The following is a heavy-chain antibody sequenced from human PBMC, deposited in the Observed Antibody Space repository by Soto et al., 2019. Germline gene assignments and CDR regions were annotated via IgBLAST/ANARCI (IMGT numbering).Heavy chain of an antibody. D-gene: IGHD2-21*01. J-gene: IGHJ3*02. CDR1: GGTFSTYS. CDR2: IIPMLGVR. V-gene: IGHV1-69*02. CDR3: TIGSWSGEVFDI. Sequence: QVQLVQSGAEVKKPGSSVKVSCKDSGGTFSTYSMFWVRQAPGQGLEWMGRIIPMLGVRNYAQRFKDRVTITADKSAPTVHMELSSLRSEDTALYYCTIGSWSGEVFDIWGQGTMVTVSS.